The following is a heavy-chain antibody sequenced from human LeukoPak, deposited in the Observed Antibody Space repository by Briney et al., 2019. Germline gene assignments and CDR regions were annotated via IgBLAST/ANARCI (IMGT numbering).Heavy chain of an antibody. CDR1: GGSISSYY. Sequence: SETLSLTCTVSGGSISSYYWSWIRQPPGKGLEWIGEINHSGSTNYNPSLKSRVTISVDTSKNQFSLKLSSVTAADTAVYYCARRGSMVRGVIRGNNWFDPWGQGTLVTVSS. CDR2: INHSGST. D-gene: IGHD3-10*01. CDR3: ARRGSMVRGVIRGNNWFDP. J-gene: IGHJ5*02. V-gene: IGHV4-34*01.